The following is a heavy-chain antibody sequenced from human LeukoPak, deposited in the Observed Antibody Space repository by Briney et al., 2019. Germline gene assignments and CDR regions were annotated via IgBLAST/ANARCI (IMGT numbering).Heavy chain of an antibody. CDR3: ARVVLTGYYNQYYFDY. V-gene: IGHV1-69*05. CDR2: IIPIFGTA. Sequence: SVKVSCKASGYTFTNYGISWVRQAPGQGLEWMGRIIPIFGTANYAQKFQGRVTITTDESTSTAYMELSSLRSEDTAVYYCARVVLTGYYNQYYFDYWGQGTLVTVSS. J-gene: IGHJ4*02. CDR1: GYTFTNYG. D-gene: IGHD3-9*01.